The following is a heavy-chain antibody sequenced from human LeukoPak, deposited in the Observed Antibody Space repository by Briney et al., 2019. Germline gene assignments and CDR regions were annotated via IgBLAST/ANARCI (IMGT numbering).Heavy chain of an antibody. V-gene: IGHV3-23*01. CDR2: LTTDGGST. D-gene: IGHD4-23*01. Sequence: GGSLRLSCAGSGFTFTNFAMTWVRQAPGKGLEWVSSLTTDGGSTEYADSVKGRFTISRDNSKNTLYLQMNSLRAEDTALYYCAKSLVRWAFDYWGQGTLVTVSS. CDR1: GFTFTNFA. J-gene: IGHJ4*02. CDR3: AKSLVRWAFDY.